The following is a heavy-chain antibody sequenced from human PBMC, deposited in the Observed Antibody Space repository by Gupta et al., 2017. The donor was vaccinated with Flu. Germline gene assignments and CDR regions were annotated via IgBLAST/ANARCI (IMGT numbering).Heavy chain of an antibody. CDR3: ARGSFIVIKPYNWFDP. CDR2: INTVNGDT. D-gene: IGHD3-22*01. Sequence: EWMGRINTVNGDTKNGETKNSQKFQGRVSIYRDTSATTAYMELRRLRFEDTAVYYCARGSFIVIKPYNWFDPWGQGTLVTVS. V-gene: IGHV1-3*04. J-gene: IGHJ5*02.